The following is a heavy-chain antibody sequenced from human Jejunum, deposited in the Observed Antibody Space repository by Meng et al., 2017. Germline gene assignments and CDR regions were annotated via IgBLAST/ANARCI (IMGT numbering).Heavy chain of an antibody. J-gene: IGHJ3*02. V-gene: IGHV4-59*01. CDR1: TGSINDYY. D-gene: IGHD3-10*01. CDR3: ARPHGGPYAFDI. Sequence: SETLSLTCTVSTGSINDYYWSWVRQPPGKGLEWIGYISSRGTTNYNPSLKSRVTISLDTSKNQLSLNLNSVTAADTAVYYCARPHGGPYAFDIWGQGTMVTVSS. CDR2: ISSRGTT.